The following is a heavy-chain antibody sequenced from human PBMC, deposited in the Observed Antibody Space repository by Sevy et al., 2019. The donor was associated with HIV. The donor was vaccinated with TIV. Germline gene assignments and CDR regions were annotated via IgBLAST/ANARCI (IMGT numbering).Heavy chain of an antibody. CDR3: ARDRDGSGSSGGYGMDV. J-gene: IGHJ6*02. D-gene: IGHD3-10*01. Sequence: GGSLRLSCVASGFTFSTYSMNWVRQAPGKGLEWVSSISSSSTYIYYADSVKGRFTISRDNAKKSLYLQMNSLRAEDTAVDYCARDRDGSGSSGGYGMDVWGQGTTVTVSS. V-gene: IGHV3-21*01. CDR2: ISSSSTYI. CDR1: GFTFSTYS.